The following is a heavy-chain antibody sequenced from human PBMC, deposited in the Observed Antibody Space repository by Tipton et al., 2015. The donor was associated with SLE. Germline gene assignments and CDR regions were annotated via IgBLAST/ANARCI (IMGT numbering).Heavy chain of an antibody. CDR2: IYTSGST. V-gene: IGHV4-61*02. CDR3: ARAYSSDNAFDI. J-gene: IGHJ3*02. Sequence: TLSLTCTVSGGSISSGSYYWSWIRQPAGKGLEWIGRIYTSGSTNYNPSLKSRVTISVDTSKNQFSLKLSSVTAADTAVYYCARAYSSDNAFDIWGQGTMVTVSS. CDR1: GGSISSGSYY. D-gene: IGHD6-25*01.